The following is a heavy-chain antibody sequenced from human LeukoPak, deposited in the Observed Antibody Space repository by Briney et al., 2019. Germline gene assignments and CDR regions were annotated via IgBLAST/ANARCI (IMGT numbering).Heavy chain of an antibody. CDR1: GVSISSGGYY. CDR3: AREGSWAPVDY. CDR2: IYHTGSA. V-gene: IGHV4-30-2*01. Sequence: TSETLSLTCSVSGVSISSGGYYWSWIRQPPGKGLEWIGYIYHTGSAYYNPSLNSRVTISVDRSKNQFTLKLSSVTAADTAVYYCAREGSWAPVDYWGQGTLVTVSS. J-gene: IGHJ4*02. D-gene: IGHD3-10*01.